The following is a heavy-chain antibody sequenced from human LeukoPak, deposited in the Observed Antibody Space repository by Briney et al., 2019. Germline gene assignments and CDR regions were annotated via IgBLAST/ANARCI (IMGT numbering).Heavy chain of an antibody. CDR3: ARDLWGSRDGYNYVRGSVDY. V-gene: IGHV1-18*01. CDR2: ISAYNGNT. D-gene: IGHD5-24*01. CDR1: GYTFTSYG. Sequence: ASVKVSCTASGYTFTSYGISWVRQAPGQGLEWMGWISAYNGNTNYAQKLQGRVTMTTDTSTSTAYMELRSLRSDDTAVYYCARDLWGSRDGYNYVRGSVDYWGQGTLVTVSS. J-gene: IGHJ4*02.